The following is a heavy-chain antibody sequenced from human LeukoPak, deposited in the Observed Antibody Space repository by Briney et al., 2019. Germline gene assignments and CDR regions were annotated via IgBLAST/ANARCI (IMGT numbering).Heavy chain of an antibody. V-gene: IGHV4-39*07. D-gene: IGHD3-10*01. CDR2: IYYSGST. CDR1: GGSISSSSYY. J-gene: IGHJ4*02. CDR3: ARGTYYYGSGSYYTFYYFDY. Sequence: PSETLSLTCTVSGGSISSSSYYWGWIRQPPGTGLEWIGSIYYSGSTYYNPSLKSRVTISVDTSKNQFSLKLSSVTAADTAVYYCARGTYYYGSGSYYTFYYFDYWGQGTLVTVSS.